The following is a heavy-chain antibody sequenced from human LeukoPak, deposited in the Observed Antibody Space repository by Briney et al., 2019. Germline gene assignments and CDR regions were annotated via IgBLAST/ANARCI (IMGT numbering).Heavy chain of an antibody. V-gene: IGHV4-59*01. CDR2: IYYSGST. CDR1: GGSISSYC. D-gene: IGHD3-9*01. J-gene: IGHJ3*02. CDR3: ARASYDILTGYLDAFDI. Sequence: SETLSLTCTVSGGSISSYCWSWIRQPPGKGLEWIGYIYYSGSTNYNPSLKSRVTISVDTSKNQFSLKLSSVTAADTAVYYCARASYDILTGYLDAFDIWGQGTMVTVSS.